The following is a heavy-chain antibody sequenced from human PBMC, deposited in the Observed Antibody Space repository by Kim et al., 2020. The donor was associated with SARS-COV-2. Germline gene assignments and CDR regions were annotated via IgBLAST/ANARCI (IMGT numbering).Heavy chain of an antibody. CDR3: ARYSSGWNFFDY. D-gene: IGHD6-19*01. J-gene: IGHJ4*02. CDR2: T. V-gene: IGHV4-39*01. Sequence: TSYTPSLKSRVTVSVATSKNPFYLKMSSVTAADTAVYYCARYSSGWNFFDYWGQGTLVTVSS.